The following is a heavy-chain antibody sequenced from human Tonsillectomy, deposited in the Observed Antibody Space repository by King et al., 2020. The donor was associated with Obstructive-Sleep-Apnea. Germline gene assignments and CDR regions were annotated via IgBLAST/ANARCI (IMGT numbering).Heavy chain of an antibody. CDR1: GASISDNFYY. Sequence: LQLKESGPGLVKPSETLSLTCTVSGASISDNFYYWGWIRQPPGKGLEWIGNILFRGSAYYNSSLKSRVTLSVDTSKNQFSLNLTSVTAADTAVYYCASFTTQFLGYWGHGTLVTVSS. D-gene: IGHD2/OR15-2a*01. J-gene: IGHJ4*01. CDR2: ILFRGSA. V-gene: IGHV4-39*01. CDR3: ASFTTQFLGY.